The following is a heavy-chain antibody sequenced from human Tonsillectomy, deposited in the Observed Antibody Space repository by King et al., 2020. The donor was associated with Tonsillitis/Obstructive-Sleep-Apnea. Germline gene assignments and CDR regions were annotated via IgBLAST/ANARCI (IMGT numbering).Heavy chain of an antibody. CDR1: GFTFSSYE. J-gene: IGHJ4*02. Sequence: VQLVESGGGLVQPGESLRLSCAASGFTFSSYEMNWVRQAPGKGLEWVSYISSRGSTIYYADSVKGRFIISRDNAKKSLYLQMNSLRAEDTAVYYCAGERGPGVDYWGQGTLVTVSS. CDR3: AGERGPGVDY. V-gene: IGHV3-48*03. CDR2: ISSRGSTI.